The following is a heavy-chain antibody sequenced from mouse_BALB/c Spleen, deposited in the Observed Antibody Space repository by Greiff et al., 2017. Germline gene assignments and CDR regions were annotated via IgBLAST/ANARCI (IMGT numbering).Heavy chain of an antibody. V-gene: IGHV5-12-2*01. J-gene: IGHJ3*01. CDR2: ISNGGGST. CDR1: GFTFSSYT. Sequence: EVQRVESGGGLVQPGGSLTLSCAASGFTFSSYTMSWVRQTPEKRLEWVAYISNGGGSTYYPDTVKGRFTISRDNAKNTLYLQMSSLKSEDTAMYYCAREGLTAAWFAYWGQGTLVTVSA. CDR3: AREGLTAAWFAY. D-gene: IGHD4-1*01.